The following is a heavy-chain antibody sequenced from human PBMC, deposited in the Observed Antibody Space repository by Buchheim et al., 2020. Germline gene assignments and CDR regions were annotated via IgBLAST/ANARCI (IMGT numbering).Heavy chain of an antibody. D-gene: IGHD3-10*01. V-gene: IGHV1-46*01. CDR3: ARGCRVRGVTPYPYYYYGMDV. CDR1: GGTFSSYA. Sequence: QVQLVQSGAEVKKPGSSVKVSCKASGGTFSSYAISWVRQAPGQGLEWMGIINPSGGSTSYAQKFQGRVTMTRDTSTSTVYMELSSLRSEDTAVYYCARGCRVRGVTPYPYYYYGMDVWGQGTT. J-gene: IGHJ6*02. CDR2: INPSGGST.